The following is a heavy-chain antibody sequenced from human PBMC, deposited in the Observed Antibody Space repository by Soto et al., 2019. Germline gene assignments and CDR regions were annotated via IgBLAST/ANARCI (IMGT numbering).Heavy chain of an antibody. CDR2: VYSSGST. J-gene: IGHJ3*02. CDR1: GGSLSSYY. D-gene: IGHD4-17*01. Sequence: SETLSLTCTVSGGSLSSYYWNWIRQPPGQGLEWIGYVYSSGSTIYNPSLESRVTISVDTSKNQFSLKLSSVTAADTAVYYCARDTLDYGGKGAFDIWGQGTMVTVS. CDR3: ARDTLDYGGKGAFDI. V-gene: IGHV4-59*12.